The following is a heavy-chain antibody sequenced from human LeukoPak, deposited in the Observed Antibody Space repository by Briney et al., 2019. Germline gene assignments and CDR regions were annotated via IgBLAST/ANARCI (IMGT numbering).Heavy chain of an antibody. CDR3: ARVEGTGSGWPFDY. V-gene: IGHV3-33*01. Sequence: GGSLRLSCAASGFTFSSYGMHWVRQAPGKGLEWVAVIWYDGSNKYYADSVKGRFTISRDNCKNTLYLQMNSLRAEDTAVYYCARVEGTGSGWPFDYWGQGTLVTVSS. CDR2: IWYDGSNK. J-gene: IGHJ4*02. CDR1: GFTFSSYG. D-gene: IGHD6-19*01.